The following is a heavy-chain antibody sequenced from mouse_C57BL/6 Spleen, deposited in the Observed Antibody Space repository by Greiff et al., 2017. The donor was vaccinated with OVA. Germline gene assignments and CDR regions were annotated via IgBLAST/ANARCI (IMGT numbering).Heavy chain of an antibody. Sequence: QVQLKQSGAELVRPGTSVKVSCKASGYAFTNYLIEWVKQRPGQGLEWIGVINPGSGGTNYNEKFKGKATLTADKSSSTAYMQLSSLTSEDSAVYFCARKAGSSPFAYWGQGTLVTVSA. J-gene: IGHJ3*01. CDR1: GYAFTNYL. V-gene: IGHV1-54*01. CDR2: INPGSGGT. D-gene: IGHD1-1*01. CDR3: ARKAGSSPFAY.